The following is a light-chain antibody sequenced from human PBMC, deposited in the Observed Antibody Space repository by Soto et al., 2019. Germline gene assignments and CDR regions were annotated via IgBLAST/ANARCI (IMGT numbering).Light chain of an antibody. CDR1: QSVSNN. V-gene: IGKV3-15*01. CDR3: QQWSKGPSLT. J-gene: IGKJ4*01. CDR2: AVS. Sequence: IVIAQAPATLSVSPGESATPSCRASQSVSNNLGWYQQKPGQAPRLLMHAVSTRANGIPARFSGSGSGTEFTLTISRLEPEDSAVYYCQQWSKGPSLTFGGGPRWIS.